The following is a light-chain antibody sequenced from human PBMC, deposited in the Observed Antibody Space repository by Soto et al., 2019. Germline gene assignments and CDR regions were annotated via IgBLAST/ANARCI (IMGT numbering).Light chain of an antibody. CDR2: TSS. CDR1: QSIGIW. Sequence: IQMTQSPSTVSASVGDRVAITCRASQSIGIWLAWYQQKPGKAPRFLIYTSSTLLGGVPSRFSGSVSGTEFTLTISSLQPDDFATYCCQQYRDYSWTFGQGTKVEIK. V-gene: IGKV1-5*03. CDR3: QQYRDYSWT. J-gene: IGKJ1*01.